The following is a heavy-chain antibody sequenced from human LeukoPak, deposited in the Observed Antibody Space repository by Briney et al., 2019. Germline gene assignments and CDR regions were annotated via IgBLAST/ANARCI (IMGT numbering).Heavy chain of an antibody. D-gene: IGHD4-23*01. Sequence: GGSLRLSCAASGFSFSSSPMSWVRQAPGKGLEWVSGISSSGGDTPYADSVKGRFTISRDNSKNTLYLQTNSLRAEDTAVYYCAKKNSGLHPFDFWGQGTLVIVSS. CDR2: ISSSGGDT. V-gene: IGHV3-23*01. CDR3: AKKNSGLHPFDF. J-gene: IGHJ4*02. CDR1: GFSFSSSP.